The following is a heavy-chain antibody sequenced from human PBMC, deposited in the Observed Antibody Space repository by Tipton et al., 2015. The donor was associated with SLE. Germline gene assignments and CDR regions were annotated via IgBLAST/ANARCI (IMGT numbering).Heavy chain of an antibody. J-gene: IGHJ2*01. CDR2: ISYDGNKK. CDR1: GFTFSNFA. V-gene: IGHV3-30*04. D-gene: IGHD3-16*01. Sequence: SLRLSCAASGFTFSNFAMHWVRQAPGKGLEWVAVISYDGNKKHYADSVKGRFTISRDNSKNTLYLQVNSLRAEDTAVYYCARVRGAVVGENWYFDLWGRGSPVTVSS. CDR3: ARVRGAVVGENWYFDL.